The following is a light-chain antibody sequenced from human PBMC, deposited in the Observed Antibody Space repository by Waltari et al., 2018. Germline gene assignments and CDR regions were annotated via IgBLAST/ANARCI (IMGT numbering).Light chain of an antibody. Sequence: DIVMTQSPDSLAVSLGERATINCKSSPSVLHSSNNKNYLAWAQQKPGQPPKLLIYWASTRQSGDPDRFSGSGSGTDFTLTISSLQAEDVAVYYCQQYYSTPYTFGQGTKLEIK. CDR1: PSVLHSSNNKNY. CDR2: WAS. CDR3: QQYYSTPYT. V-gene: IGKV4-1*01. J-gene: IGKJ2*01.